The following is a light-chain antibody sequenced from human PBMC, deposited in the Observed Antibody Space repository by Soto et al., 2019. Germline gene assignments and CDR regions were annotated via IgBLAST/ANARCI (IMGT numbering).Light chain of an antibody. CDR1: QSVSSY. J-gene: IGKJ5*01. CDR3: QQRSNWPPLIT. CDR2: DAS. V-gene: IGKV3-11*01. Sequence: EIVLTQSPATLSLSPGERATLSCSAIQSVSSYLAWYQQKPGQAPRLLIYDASNRATGIPARFSGSGSGTDFTLTISSLEPEDFAVYYCQQRSNWPPLITFGQGTRLEI.